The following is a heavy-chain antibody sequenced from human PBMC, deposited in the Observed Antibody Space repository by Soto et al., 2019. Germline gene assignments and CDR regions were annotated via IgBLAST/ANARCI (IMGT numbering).Heavy chain of an antibody. CDR3: ARELPTTVRYGNYFDY. CDR1: GGSISSGGYY. V-gene: IGHV4-31*03. CDR2: IYYSGST. D-gene: IGHD4-17*01. J-gene: IGHJ4*02. Sequence: QVQLQESGPGLVKPSQTLSLTCTVSGGSISSGGYYWSWIRQHPGKGLEWIGYIYYSGSTYYNPSLKSRVTISVDTSKNQFSLKLSSVTAADXAVYYCARELPTTVRYGNYFDYWGQGTLVTVSS.